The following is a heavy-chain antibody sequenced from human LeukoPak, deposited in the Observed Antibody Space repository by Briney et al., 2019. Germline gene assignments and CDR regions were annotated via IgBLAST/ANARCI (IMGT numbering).Heavy chain of an antibody. CDR1: GYTFTSYW. J-gene: IGHJ3*02. V-gene: IGHV5-51*01. CDR2: IYPGDSDT. Sequence: RESLKISCKGSGYTFTSYWIGWVRQMPGKGLEWMGIIYPGDSDTEYSPSFQGQVTISADRSISTVYLQWSSLQASDTAMYYCARLGFGHTDAFDIWGQGTMVTVSS. D-gene: IGHD3-10*01. CDR3: ARLGFGHTDAFDI.